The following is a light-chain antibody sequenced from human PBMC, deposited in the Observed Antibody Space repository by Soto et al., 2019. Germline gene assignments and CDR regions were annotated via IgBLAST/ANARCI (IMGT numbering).Light chain of an antibody. CDR2: GVS. Sequence: QSALTQPASVSGSPGQSITISCTGTSSDVGGSNHVSWYQQHPGKAPKLMIYGVSNRPSGISNRVSGSKSGNTASLTISGLEAEYEADYYCSSYTSTTLVFGGGTKLTVL. CDR1: SSDVGGSNH. J-gene: IGLJ2*01. CDR3: SSYTSTTLV. V-gene: IGLV2-14*01.